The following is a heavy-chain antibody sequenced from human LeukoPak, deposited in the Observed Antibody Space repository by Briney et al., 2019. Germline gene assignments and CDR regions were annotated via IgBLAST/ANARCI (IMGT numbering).Heavy chain of an antibody. D-gene: IGHD2-2*01. Sequence: ASVKVSWKASGYTFTSYYMHWVRQAPGQGLEWMGIINPGVGSTSHAQTFQGRVTMTRDTSTHTVYMELSRLRTKDPCVYYRASDYQDPGMDVGGQGTTVTVPS. J-gene: IGHJ6*02. CDR2: INPGVGST. CDR1: GYTFTSYY. V-gene: IGHV1-46*01. CDR3: ASDYQDPGMDV.